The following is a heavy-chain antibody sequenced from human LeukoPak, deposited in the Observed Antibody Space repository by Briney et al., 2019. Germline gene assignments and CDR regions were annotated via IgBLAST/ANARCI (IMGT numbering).Heavy chain of an antibody. J-gene: IGHJ3*02. CDR2: IVVGSGNT. CDR3: AAESFYDYGDSRGLDI. V-gene: IGHV1-58*02. D-gene: IGHD4-17*01. Sequence: GTSVKVSCKAPGFTFTSSAMQWVRQARGQRLEWIGWIVVGSGNTNYAQKFQERVAITRDMSTSTAYMELSSLRSEDTAVYYCAAESFYDYGDSRGLDIWGQGTMVTVSS. CDR1: GFTFTSSA.